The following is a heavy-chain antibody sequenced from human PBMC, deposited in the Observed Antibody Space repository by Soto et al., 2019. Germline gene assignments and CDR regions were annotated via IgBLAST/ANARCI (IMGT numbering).Heavy chain of an antibody. J-gene: IGHJ5*02. Sequence: SETLSLTSSVSGGSISRYYLSWIRQPPGKGLEWIGYAYYSGDTGYNPSLKGRVTMAVDTSKNQVSLKLSSVTAADTAVYYCARDRSTYGGGGTGEVKENWLDPWGQGALVTVSS. V-gene: IGHV4-59*01. CDR1: GGSISRYY. CDR3: ARDRSTYGGGGTGEVKENWLDP. CDR2: AYYSGDT. D-gene: IGHD2-8*01.